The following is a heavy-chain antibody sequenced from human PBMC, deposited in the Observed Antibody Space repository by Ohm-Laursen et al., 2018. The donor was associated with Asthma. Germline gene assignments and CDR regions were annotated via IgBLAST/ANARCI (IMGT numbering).Heavy chain of an antibody. Sequence: SQTLSLTCTVSGDSISSGNNYWRWIRKHPGKGLERIGNIYYSGITYSNPSLRSRVSISVDTSKNQFSLNLTPVTAADTSVYYCARGTFYYESTGYYFFDHWGQGALVTVSS. J-gene: IGHJ4*02. D-gene: IGHD3-22*01. CDR2: IYYSGIT. CDR3: ARGTFYYESTGYYFFDH. CDR1: GDSISSGNNY. V-gene: IGHV4-31*03.